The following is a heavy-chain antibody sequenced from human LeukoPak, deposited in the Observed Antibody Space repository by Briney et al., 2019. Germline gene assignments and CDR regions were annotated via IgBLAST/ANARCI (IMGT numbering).Heavy chain of an antibody. CDR3: TRPYTSGWYWFDP. D-gene: IGHD6-19*01. Sequence: GGSLRLSCAASGFIFSGSAMHWVRQASGKRLEWVGRIRGKPNSYATDYAASVKGRFTISRDDSKNTAYLQMNSLKTEDTAVYYCTRPYTSGWYWFDPWGQGTLVTVSS. J-gene: IGHJ5*02. CDR1: GFIFSGSA. CDR2: IRGKPNSYAT. V-gene: IGHV3-73*01.